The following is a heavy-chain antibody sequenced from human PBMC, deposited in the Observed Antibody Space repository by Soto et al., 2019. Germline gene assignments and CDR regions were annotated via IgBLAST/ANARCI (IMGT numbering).Heavy chain of an antibody. V-gene: IGHV3-7*03. Sequence: GGSLRLSCAASGFTFSSYWMSWVRQAPGKGLEWVANIKQDGSEKYYVDSVKGRFTISRDNAKNSLYLQMNSLRAEDTAVYYWARGVSSSWYNYYYYGMDVWGRGTTVTVSS. CDR2: IKQDGSEK. CDR3: ARGVSSSWYNYYYYGMDV. J-gene: IGHJ6*02. D-gene: IGHD6-13*01. CDR1: GFTFSSYW.